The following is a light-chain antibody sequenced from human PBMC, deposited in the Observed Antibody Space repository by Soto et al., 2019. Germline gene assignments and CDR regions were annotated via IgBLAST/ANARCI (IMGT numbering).Light chain of an antibody. CDR1: QSISSW. CDR3: QQYNSYQWT. J-gene: IGKJ1*01. CDR2: DAS. V-gene: IGKV1-5*01. Sequence: DIQMTQSPSTLSASVGDRVTITCRASQSISSWLAWYQQKPGKAPKLLIYDASSLESGVPSRFSGSGSGTEFTLTISSLQPDGFATYCCQQYNSYQWTFGQGTKVEIK.